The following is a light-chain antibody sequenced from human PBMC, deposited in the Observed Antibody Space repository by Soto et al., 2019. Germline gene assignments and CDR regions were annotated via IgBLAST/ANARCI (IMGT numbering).Light chain of an antibody. CDR1: QDISTY. CDR3: QQLRTYPYT. Sequence: DIHLPQSPSFLSASVGDRVTVTCRASQDISTYLAWFQQKPGKAPQLLVYPASTLQGGVPSRFSGRGSGTEFSLTISSLQPEDFATYDCQQLRTYPYTFGQGTKLDIK. J-gene: IGKJ2*01. V-gene: IGKV1-9*01. CDR2: PAS.